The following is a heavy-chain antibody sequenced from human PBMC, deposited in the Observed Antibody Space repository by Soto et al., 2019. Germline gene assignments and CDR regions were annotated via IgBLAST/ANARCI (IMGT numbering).Heavy chain of an antibody. V-gene: IGHV4-61*01. CDR1: GGSVSSGSYY. J-gene: IGHJ4*02. Sequence: QVQLQESGPGLVKPSETLSLTYTVSGGSVSSGSYYWSWIRQPPGKGLEWIGYIYYSGSTNYNPSLKSRVTISVDTSKNQFSLKLSSVTAADTAVYYCARVYPGSYLLGYYFDYWGQGTLVTVSS. CDR2: IYYSGST. CDR3: ARVYPGSYLLGYYFDY. D-gene: IGHD1-26*01.